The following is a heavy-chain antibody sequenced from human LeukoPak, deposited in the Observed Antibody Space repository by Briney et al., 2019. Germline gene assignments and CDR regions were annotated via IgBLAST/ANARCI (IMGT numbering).Heavy chain of an antibody. Sequence: PSETLSLTCTVSGGSISSSSYYWGWIRQPPGKGLEWIGSIYYSGSTYYNPSLKSRVTISVDTSKNQCSLRLSSVTAADTAVYYCARWDGYSGYDRLGYFDCWGQGTLVTVSS. J-gene: IGHJ4*02. D-gene: IGHD5-12*01. CDR3: ARWDGYSGYDRLGYFDC. CDR1: GGSISSSSYY. V-gene: IGHV4-39*01. CDR2: IYYSGST.